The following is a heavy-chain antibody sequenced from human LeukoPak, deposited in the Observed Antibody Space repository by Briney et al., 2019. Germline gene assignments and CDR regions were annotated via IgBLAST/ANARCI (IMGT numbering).Heavy chain of an antibody. J-gene: IGHJ5*02. CDR1: GYTFTSYD. Sequence: GASVKVSCKASGYTFTSYDVNWVRQATGQGLEWMGWMNPNSGNTGYAQKFQGRVTMTRNTSISTAYMELSSLRSEDTAVYYCARGRGARGWFDPWGQGTLVTVSS. V-gene: IGHV1-8*01. CDR3: ARGRGARGWFDP. CDR2: MNPNSGNT.